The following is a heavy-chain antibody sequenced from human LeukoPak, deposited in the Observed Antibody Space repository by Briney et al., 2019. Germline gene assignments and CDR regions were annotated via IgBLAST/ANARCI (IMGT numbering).Heavy chain of an antibody. J-gene: IGHJ3*02. CDR2: IYTSGNT. CDR1: GGSISSGRYY. D-gene: IGHD3-16*02. Sequence: SETLSLTCTVSGGSISSGRYYWSWIRQPAGKGLEWIGRIYTSGNTNYNPSLKSRVTISVDTSKNQFSLKLSSVTAADTAVYYCARLIMITFGGVIAYDAFDIWGQGTMVTVSS. CDR3: ARLIMITFGGVIAYDAFDI. V-gene: IGHV4-61*02.